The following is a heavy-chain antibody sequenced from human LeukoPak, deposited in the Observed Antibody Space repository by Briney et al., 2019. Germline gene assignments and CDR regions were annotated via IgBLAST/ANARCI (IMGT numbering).Heavy chain of an antibody. Sequence: GASVKVSCKASGYTFTDYYMHWVRQAPGQGLEWMGWINPNSGGTNYAQQFQGRVTMTRDTSISTAYMELSRLISDDTAVYYCAREYNYGFEYWGQGTLVTVSS. V-gene: IGHV1-2*02. CDR3: AREYNYGFEY. J-gene: IGHJ4*02. CDR1: GYTFTDYY. CDR2: INPNSGGT. D-gene: IGHD5-18*01.